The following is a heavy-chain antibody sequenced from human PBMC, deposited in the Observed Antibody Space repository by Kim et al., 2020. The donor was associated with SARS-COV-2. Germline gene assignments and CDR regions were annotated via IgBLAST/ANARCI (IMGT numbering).Heavy chain of an antibody. CDR2: IYYSGST. CDR3: ARGVVVPAATWLGYYYYGMDV. CDR1: GGSISSGGYY. Sequence: SETLSLTCTVSGGSISSGGYYWSWIRQHPGKGLGWIGYIYYSGSTYYNPSLKSRVTISVDTSKNQFSLKLSSVTAADTAVYYCARGVVVPAATWLGYYYYGMDVWGQGTTVTVSS. J-gene: IGHJ6*02. V-gene: IGHV4-31*03. D-gene: IGHD2-2*01.